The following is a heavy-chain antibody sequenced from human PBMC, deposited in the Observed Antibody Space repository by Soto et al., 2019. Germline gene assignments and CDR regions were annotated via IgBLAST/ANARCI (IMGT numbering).Heavy chain of an antibody. D-gene: IGHD3-22*01. CDR1: GYTFTSYA. J-gene: IGHJ4*02. Sequence: RASVKVSCKASGYTFTSYAMHWVRQAPGQRLEWMGWINAGNGNTKYSQKFQGRVTITRDTSASTAYMELSSLRSEDTAVYYCARAEPYYYDSSPDFDYWGQGTLVTVSS. CDR3: ARAEPYYYDSSPDFDY. CDR2: INAGNGNT. V-gene: IGHV1-3*01.